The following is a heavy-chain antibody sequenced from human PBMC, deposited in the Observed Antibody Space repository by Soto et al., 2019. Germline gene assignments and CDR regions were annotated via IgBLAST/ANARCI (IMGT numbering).Heavy chain of an antibody. Sequence: PGGSLRLSCAASGFTFSSYGMHWVRQAPGKGLEWVAVIWYDGSNKYYADSVKGRFTISRDNSKNTLYLQMNSLRAEDTAVYYCARDPTEVGATYYFDYWGQGTLVTVSS. V-gene: IGHV3-33*01. J-gene: IGHJ4*02. D-gene: IGHD1-26*01. CDR1: GFTFSSYG. CDR2: IWYDGSNK. CDR3: ARDPTEVGATYYFDY.